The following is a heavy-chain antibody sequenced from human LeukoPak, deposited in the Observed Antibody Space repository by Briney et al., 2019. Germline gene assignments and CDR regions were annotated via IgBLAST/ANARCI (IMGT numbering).Heavy chain of an antibody. J-gene: IGHJ4*02. CDR2: IYYSGST. CDR3: AREEYCSGGSCFGY. D-gene: IGHD2-15*01. Sequence: SETLSLTCTVSGGSISSYYWSWIRQPPGKGLGWIGYIYYSGSTNYNPSLKSRVTISVDTSKNQFSLKLSSVTAADTAVYYCAREEYCSGGSCFGYWGQGTLVTVSS. V-gene: IGHV4-59*01. CDR1: GGSISSYY.